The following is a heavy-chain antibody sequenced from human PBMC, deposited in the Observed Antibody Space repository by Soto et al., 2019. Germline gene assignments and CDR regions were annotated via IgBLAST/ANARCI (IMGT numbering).Heavy chain of an antibody. V-gene: IGHV4-38-2*02. D-gene: IGHD2-15*01. CDR3: ARDPANLALAVAYFDS. J-gene: IGHJ4*02. Sequence: SETLSLTCRVSGSSITNSFYWGWIRQSPEKGLEWIGSISHTGRTSYNPSLKSRVSISVDTSKNQFSLTLTSVTAADTAVYYCARDPANLALAVAYFDSWGQGTLVTVS. CDR2: ISHTGRT. CDR1: GSSITNSFY.